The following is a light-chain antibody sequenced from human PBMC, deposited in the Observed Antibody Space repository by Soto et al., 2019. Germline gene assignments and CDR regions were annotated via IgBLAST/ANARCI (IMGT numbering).Light chain of an antibody. V-gene: IGKV1-5*01. CDR2: DAS. Sequence: DIQMTQSPSSLSASVRDRGTSACRAIQSISSWLAWYQQKPGKAPKLLIYDASSLESGVPSRFSGSGSGTEFTLTISSLQPDDFATYYCQQYNSYSPSWTFGQGTKVDIK. CDR3: QQYNSYSPSWT. J-gene: IGKJ1*01. CDR1: QSISSW.